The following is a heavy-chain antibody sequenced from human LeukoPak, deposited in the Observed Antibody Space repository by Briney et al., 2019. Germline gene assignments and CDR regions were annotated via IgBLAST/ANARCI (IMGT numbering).Heavy chain of an antibody. CDR3: AREVLQEWLHAFDI. CDR1: GFAFSTYG. CDR2: ISTTTTNTV. D-gene: IGHD5-12*01. Sequence: GGSLRLSCAASGFAFSTYGFNWVRQAPGKGLEWVSYISTTTTNTVYYADSVKGRFTISRDNAKNSLYLQMNSLRDEDTAVYYCAREVLQEWLHAFDIWGQGTMVTVSS. V-gene: IGHV3-48*02. J-gene: IGHJ3*02.